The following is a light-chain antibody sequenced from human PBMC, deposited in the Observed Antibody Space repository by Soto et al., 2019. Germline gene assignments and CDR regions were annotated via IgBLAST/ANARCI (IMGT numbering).Light chain of an antibody. V-gene: IGKV3-20*01. J-gene: IGKJ3*01. CDR2: GAS. Sequence: EIVLTQSPGTLSLSPGERATLSCRASQSVSSSYLAWYQHKPGQAPRLLIYGASSRATGIPDRFSGSGSGTDFILTISRLEPEDFAVYYCQQYGSSPPTFGPGTKVDIK. CDR1: QSVSSSY. CDR3: QQYGSSPPT.